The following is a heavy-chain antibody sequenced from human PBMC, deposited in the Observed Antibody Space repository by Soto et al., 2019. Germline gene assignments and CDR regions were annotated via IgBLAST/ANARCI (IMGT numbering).Heavy chain of an antibody. J-gene: IGHJ4*02. CDR1: GGSISSGDYY. Sequence: QVQLQESGPGLVKPSQTLSLTCTVSGGSISSGDYYWSWIRQPPGKGLEWIVYIYYSGSTYYNPSLKIRVTISVDTSKHQFSLKLSSVTAADTAVYYCAICGGNSVYFAYWGQGTLVTVSS. D-gene: IGHD2-21*02. V-gene: IGHV4-30-4*01. CDR3: AICGGNSVYFAY. CDR2: IYYSGST.